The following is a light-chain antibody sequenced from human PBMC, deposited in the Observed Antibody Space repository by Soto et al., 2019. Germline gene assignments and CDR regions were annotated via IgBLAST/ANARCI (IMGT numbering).Light chain of an antibody. CDR2: DAS. CDR1: QSVNNF. V-gene: IGKV3-11*01. CDR3: QQHGHRKPT. Sequence: ETLLTQSPATLSLSPGERATLSCRASQSVNNFLAWYQQKPGQAPRLLIYDASYRATGVPTRFSGSGSGTDFTLTSSSLEPEDVSVYYCQQHGHRKPTFGPGTKVEIK. J-gene: IGKJ3*01.